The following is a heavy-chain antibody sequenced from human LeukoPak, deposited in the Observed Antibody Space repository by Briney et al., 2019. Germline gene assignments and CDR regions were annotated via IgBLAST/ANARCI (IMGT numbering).Heavy chain of an antibody. J-gene: IGHJ3*02. CDR2: IYYSGST. CDR1: GGSVSSGSYY. V-gene: IGHV4-61*01. D-gene: IGHD5-18*01. CDR3: ARVNLLPSHAFDI. Sequence: PSETLSLTCTVSGGSVSSGSYYWSWIRQPPGKGLEWIGYIYYSGSTNYNPSLKSRVAISVDTSKNQFSPKLSSVTATDTAVYYCARVNLLPSHAFDIWGQGTMVTVSS.